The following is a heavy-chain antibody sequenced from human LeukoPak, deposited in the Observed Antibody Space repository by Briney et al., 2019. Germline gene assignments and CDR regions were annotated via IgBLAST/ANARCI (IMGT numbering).Heavy chain of an antibody. CDR2: INPNSGDT. Sequence: ASVKVSCKASGYTFTSYYMHWVRQAPGQGLEWMGWINPNSGDTKYAQKFQGRVTMTRDTSISTAYMEVRSDDTAVYYCARKNYYDTSGRFDCWGQGTLVTVSS. CDR1: GYTFTSYY. CDR3: ARKNYYDTSGRFDC. D-gene: IGHD3-22*01. J-gene: IGHJ4*02. V-gene: IGHV1-2*02.